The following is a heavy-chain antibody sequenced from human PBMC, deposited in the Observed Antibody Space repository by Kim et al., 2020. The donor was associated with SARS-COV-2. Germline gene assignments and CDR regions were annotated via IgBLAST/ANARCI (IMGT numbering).Heavy chain of an antibody. Sequence: SETLSLTCTVSGGSISSGGYYWSWIRQPAGKGLEWIGRIYTSGSTNYNPSLKSRVTISVDTSKNQFSLKLSSVTAADTAVYYCARGVSSSWNYYYYYGMDVWGQGTTVTVSS. D-gene: IGHD6-13*01. CDR2: IYTSGST. J-gene: IGHJ6*02. CDR3: ARGVSSSWNYYYYYGMDV. V-gene: IGHV4-61*02. CDR1: GGSISSGGYY.